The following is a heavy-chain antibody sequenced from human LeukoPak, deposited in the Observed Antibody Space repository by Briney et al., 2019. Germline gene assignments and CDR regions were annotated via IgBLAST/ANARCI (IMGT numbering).Heavy chain of an antibody. CDR2: ISYDGSNK. V-gene: IGHV3-30*18. D-gene: IGHD5-12*01. Sequence: GRSLRLSCAASGFTFSSYGMHWVRQAPGKGLEWVAVISYDGSNKYYADSVKGRFTISRDNSKNTLYLQMNSLRAEDTAVYYCANAWLREIYYGMDVWGQGTTVTVSS. CDR1: GFTFSSYG. J-gene: IGHJ6*02. CDR3: ANAWLREIYYGMDV.